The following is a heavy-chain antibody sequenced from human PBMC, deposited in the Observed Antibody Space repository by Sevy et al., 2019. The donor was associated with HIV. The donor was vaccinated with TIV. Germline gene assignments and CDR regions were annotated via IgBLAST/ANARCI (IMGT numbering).Heavy chain of an antibody. CDR1: GGSFSGYS. CDR2: VNHSGST. J-gene: IGHJ2*01. CDR3: ARGGDGVVPSPIIGLGPWTKYWYFDL. Sequence: SESLSLTCAVSGGSFSGYSWDWIRQPPGKGLEWIEEVNHSGSTNYNASLKSRVTISVDTSKNQFSLKLNFVTAADTAVYYCARGGDGVVPSPIIGLGPWTKYWYFDLWGRGTLVTVSS. D-gene: IGHD2-2*02. V-gene: IGHV4-34*01.